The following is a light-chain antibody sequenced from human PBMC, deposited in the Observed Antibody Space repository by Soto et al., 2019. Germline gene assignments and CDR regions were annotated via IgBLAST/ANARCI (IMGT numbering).Light chain of an antibody. CDR1: QSVNSN. V-gene: IGKV3-15*01. J-gene: IGKJ1*01. CDR2: GAS. Sequence: EIVMTQSPATLSVSPGERATLSCRASQSVNSNLGWYQQKPGQAPRLLIYGASTRATGIPARFSGSGSGTEFTLTISSLQSEDFAVYYCQQYNNWTFLTFGQGTKVEVK. CDR3: QQYNNWTFLT.